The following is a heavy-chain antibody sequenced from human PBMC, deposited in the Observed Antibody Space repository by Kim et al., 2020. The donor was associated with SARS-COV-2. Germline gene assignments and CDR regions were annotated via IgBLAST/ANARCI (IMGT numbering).Heavy chain of an antibody. CDR1: GFKFSDYA. Sequence: GGSLRLSCRGSGFKFSDYAMCWVRQAPAKGLEWVAVASYDGTYTSYIDSVKGRFTVSRDNSQNTLYLQMNTLRSDDTAVYFCARAYTTTSNHGMDVWGQGTTVTVSS. CDR2: ASYDGTYT. CDR3: ARAYTTTSNHGMDV. J-gene: IGHJ6*02. D-gene: IGHD2-2*02. V-gene: IGHV3-30*03.